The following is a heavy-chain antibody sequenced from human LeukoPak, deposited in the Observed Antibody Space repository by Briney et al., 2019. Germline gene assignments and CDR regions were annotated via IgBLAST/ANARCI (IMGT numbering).Heavy chain of an antibody. CDR3: ARNYCSSTSCYKEVFDY. Sequence: GASVKVSCKASGYTFTGYYMHWVRQAPGQGLEWMGWINPNSGGTNYAQKFQGRVTMTRDTSISTAYMELSSLRSEDTAVYYCARNYCSSTSCYKEVFDYWGQGTLVTVSS. V-gene: IGHV1-2*02. J-gene: IGHJ4*02. CDR2: INPNSGGT. D-gene: IGHD2-2*02. CDR1: GYTFTGYY.